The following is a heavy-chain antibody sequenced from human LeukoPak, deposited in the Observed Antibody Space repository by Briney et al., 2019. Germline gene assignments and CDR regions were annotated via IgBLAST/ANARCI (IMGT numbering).Heavy chain of an antibody. V-gene: IGHV1-18*01. D-gene: IGHD3-10*01. CDR3: ARDSHLLLWFGEFTGGFDP. Sequence: ASVKVSCKASGYTFTSYGISWVRQAPGQGLEWMGWISAYNGNTNYAQKPQGRVTMTTDTSTSTAYMELRSLRSDDTAVYYCARDSHLLLWFGEFTGGFDPWGQGTLVTVSS. J-gene: IGHJ5*02. CDR2: ISAYNGNT. CDR1: GYTFTSYG.